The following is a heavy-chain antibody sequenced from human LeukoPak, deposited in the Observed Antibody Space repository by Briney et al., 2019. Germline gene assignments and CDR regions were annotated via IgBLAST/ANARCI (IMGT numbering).Heavy chain of an antibody. J-gene: IGHJ4*02. CDR3: AKSGQLRYCDWSIRTFDY. Sequence: GGPLTLSCAASGFPFSDYYMHWTRHAPGKGLEGLSYNSDSGKTTHYADSVKGRFTISRDNAKNSLYLQMNSLRAEDTAVYYCAKSGQLRYCDWSIRTFDYWGQGTLVTVSS. D-gene: IGHD3-9*01. V-gene: IGHV3-11*01. CDR1: GFPFSDYY. CDR2: NSDSGKTT.